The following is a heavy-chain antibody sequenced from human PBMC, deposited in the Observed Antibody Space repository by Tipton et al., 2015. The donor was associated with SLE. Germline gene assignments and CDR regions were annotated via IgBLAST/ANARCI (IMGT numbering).Heavy chain of an antibody. J-gene: IGHJ3*02. V-gene: IGHV4-61*01. CDR1: GGSVSSGSYY. D-gene: IGHD6-13*01. CDR2: IYYSGST. CDR3: ARDISSWFDAFDI. Sequence: TLSLTCTVSGGSVSSGSYYWSCIRQPPGKGLEWIGYIYYSGSTNYNPSLKSRVTISVDTSKNQFSLRLSSVTAADTAVYYCARDISSWFDAFDIWGQGTMVTVSS.